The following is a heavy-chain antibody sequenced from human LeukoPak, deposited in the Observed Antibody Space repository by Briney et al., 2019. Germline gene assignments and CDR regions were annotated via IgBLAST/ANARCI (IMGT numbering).Heavy chain of an antibody. J-gene: IGHJ4*02. CDR2: INYNGAIT. V-gene: IGHV3-20*04. Sequence: PGGSLRLSCATSGFTFVDYGLGWVRRAPGKGLEWLCAINYNGAITDYADSVKGRFTISRDNAKNSLYLRMDSLSAEDTALYYCARDRLGPSFSVSHFDLWGQGTLVTVSS. D-gene: IGHD3-3*02. CDR1: GFTFVDYG. CDR3: ARDRLGPSFSVSHFDL.